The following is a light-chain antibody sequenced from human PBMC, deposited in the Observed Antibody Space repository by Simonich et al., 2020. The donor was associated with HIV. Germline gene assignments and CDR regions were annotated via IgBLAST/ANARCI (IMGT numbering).Light chain of an antibody. J-gene: IGKJ1*01. V-gene: IGKV1-39*01. CDR2: AAS. CDR1: QSISIY. CDR3: QQYYSTRT. Sequence: DIQMTQSPSSLSASVGDRVTITCRASQSISIYLNWYQQKPGKAPKVLIYAASSLQSGGPSRFSGSGSGTDFTLTISCLQSEDFATYYCQQYYSTRTFGQGTKVEIK.